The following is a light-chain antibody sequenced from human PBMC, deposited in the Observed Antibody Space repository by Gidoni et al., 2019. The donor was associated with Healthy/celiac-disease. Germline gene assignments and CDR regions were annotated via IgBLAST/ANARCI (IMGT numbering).Light chain of an antibody. V-gene: IGKV1-39*01. J-gene: IGKJ1*01. CDR1: QSISIY. Sequence: DIQMTQSPSSLSASVGDRVTITCRASQSISIYLNWYQQKPGEAPKLLIYAAASLRSGVPSRFSGSGSGTDFTLTISSLQPEDFATYYCQQSYSTPRTFGQGTKVEIK. CDR2: AAA. CDR3: QQSYSTPRT.